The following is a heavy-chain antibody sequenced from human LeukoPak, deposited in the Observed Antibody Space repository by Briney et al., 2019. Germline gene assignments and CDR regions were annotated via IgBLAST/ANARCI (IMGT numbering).Heavy chain of an antibody. CDR1: GFTFSNYE. CDR2: ISSSGSTI. Sequence: QPGGSLRLSCAASGFTFSNYEMNWVRQAPGKGLEWVSYISSSGSTIYYADSVKGRFTISRDNAKNSVYLQMNSLRAEDTAVYYCAVDLRFDPWGQGTLVTVSS. D-gene: IGHD5/OR15-5a*01. CDR3: AVDLRFDP. J-gene: IGHJ5*02. V-gene: IGHV3-48*03.